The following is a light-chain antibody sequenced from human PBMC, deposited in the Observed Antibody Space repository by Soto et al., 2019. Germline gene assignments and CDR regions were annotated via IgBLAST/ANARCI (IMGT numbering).Light chain of an antibody. CDR2: EVN. Sequence: QSALTQPPSASGSPGQSVAISCTGTSSDVGGYNYVSWYQQHPGKAPKLMIYEVNKRPSGVPDRFSGSKSGNTASLTVSGLHAEDEADYYCSSYTSSSPYVVATGTKLTV. CDR1: SSDVGGYNY. CDR3: SSYTSSSPYV. J-gene: IGLJ1*01. V-gene: IGLV2-8*01.